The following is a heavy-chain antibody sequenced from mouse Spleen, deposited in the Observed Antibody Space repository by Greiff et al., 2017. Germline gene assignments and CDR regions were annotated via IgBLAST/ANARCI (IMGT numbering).Heavy chain of an antibody. CDR1: GYTFTSYW. Sequence: QVQLQQPGAELVKPGASVKLSCKASGYTFTSYWMHWVKQRPGQGLEWIGEINPSNGRTNYNEKFKSKATLTVDKSSSTAYMQLSSLTSEDSAVYYCARKGYGYGYFDVWGAGTTVTVSS. CDR3: ARKGYGYGYFDV. V-gene: IGHV1S81*02. D-gene: IGHD3-1*01. CDR2: INPSNGRT. J-gene: IGHJ1*01.